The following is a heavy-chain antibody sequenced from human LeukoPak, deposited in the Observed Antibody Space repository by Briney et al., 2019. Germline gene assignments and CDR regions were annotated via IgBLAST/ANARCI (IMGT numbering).Heavy chain of an antibody. Sequence: PSETLSLTCSVSGGSISSYYWTWIRQPPGQGLEWIGYRYYSGSTTYNPSLKSRVTISVDTSKSQFSLKLISVTAADTAIYYCARVRGDFETDWGQGTLVTVSS. D-gene: IGHD3-16*01. CDR2: RYYSGST. V-gene: IGHV4-59*01. CDR1: GGSISSYY. CDR3: ARVRGDFETD. J-gene: IGHJ1*01.